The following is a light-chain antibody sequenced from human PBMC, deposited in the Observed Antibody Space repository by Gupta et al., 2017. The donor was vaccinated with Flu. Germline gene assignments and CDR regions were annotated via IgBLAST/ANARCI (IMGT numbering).Light chain of an antibody. CDR2: LNGDGSH. Sequence: VKITCTLSSGHRSDAMAWHQQQPEKGPRYLMKLNGDGSHSKGDGIHVRFSGSSSGAERYLTISSLQAEDEADYYCQTWGTGPWVFGGGTKLTVL. V-gene: IGLV4-69*01. J-gene: IGLJ3*02. CDR3: QTWGTGPWV. CDR1: SGHRSDA.